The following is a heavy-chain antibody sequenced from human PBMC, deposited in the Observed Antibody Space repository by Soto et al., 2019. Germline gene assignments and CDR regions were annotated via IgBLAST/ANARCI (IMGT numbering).Heavy chain of an antibody. V-gene: IGHV3-74*03. CDR1: GFTFSSSW. CDR2: INSDGSTT. D-gene: IGHD3-16*01. Sequence: EVQLVESGGGLVQPGGSLRLSCAASGFTFSSSWMHWVRQVPGKGLVWVARINSDGSTTQYADSVRGRFTISRDNAKNTLFLEVSSLTSEDAAVYFSSCLPITGGGCDLWGEGTVVTVSS. J-gene: IGHJ4*02. CDR3: SCLPITGGGCDL.